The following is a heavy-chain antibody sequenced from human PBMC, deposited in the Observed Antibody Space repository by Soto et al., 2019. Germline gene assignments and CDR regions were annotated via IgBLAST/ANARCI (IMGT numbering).Heavy chain of an antibody. CDR1: GGSFSGYY. Sequence: QVQLQQWGAGLLKPSETLSLTCAVYGGSFSGYYWCWIRQPPGKGLEWIGEINHSGSTNYNPSLKSRVTISVDTSKTQFSLKLSSVTAADTAVYYCARKKQWIAAAVLYNWFDPWGQGTLVTVSS. CDR3: ARKKQWIAAAVLYNWFDP. D-gene: IGHD6-13*01. CDR2: INHSGST. J-gene: IGHJ5*02. V-gene: IGHV4-34*01.